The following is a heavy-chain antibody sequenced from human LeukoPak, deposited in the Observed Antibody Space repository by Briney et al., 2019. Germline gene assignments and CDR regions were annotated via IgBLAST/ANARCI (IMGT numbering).Heavy chain of an antibody. J-gene: IGHJ4*02. Sequence: PGGSLRLSCVASGFTFSNYWMHWVRQAPGKGLVWISRINDDGSSTSYADSVKGRFTISRDNAKNTLYLQVNSLRAEDTAVYYCARALGSSSDYWGQGTLVTVSS. CDR3: ARALGSSSDY. CDR2: INDDGSST. V-gene: IGHV3-74*01. D-gene: IGHD1-26*01. CDR1: GFTFSNYW.